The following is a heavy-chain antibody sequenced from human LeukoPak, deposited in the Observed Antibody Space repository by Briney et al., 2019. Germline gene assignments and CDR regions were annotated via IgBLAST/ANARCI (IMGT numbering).Heavy chain of an antibody. V-gene: IGHV1-18*01. CDR3: AREDSGSWYGGRFDP. Sequence: ASVKVSCKASGYTFTSYGISWVRQAPGQGLEWMGWISAYNGNTNYAQKLQGRVTMTTDTSTSTAYMELRSLRSDDTAVYYCAREDSGSWYGGRFDPWGQGTLVTVSS. J-gene: IGHJ5*02. CDR2: ISAYNGNT. D-gene: IGHD6-13*01. CDR1: GYTFTSYG.